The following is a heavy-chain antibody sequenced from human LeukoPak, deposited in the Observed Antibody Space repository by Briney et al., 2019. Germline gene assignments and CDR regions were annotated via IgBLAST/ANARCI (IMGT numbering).Heavy chain of an antibody. CDR2: FDPEDGET. J-gene: IGHJ4*02. V-gene: IGHV1-24*01. CDR1: GYTLTELS. Sequence: ASVKVSCKVSGYTLTELSMHWVRQAPVQGLEWMGGFDPEDGETIYAQKFQGRVTMTEDTSTDTAYMELSSLRSEDTAVYYCATSPWLVRSRSFDYWGQGTLVTVSS. CDR3: ATSPWLVRSRSFDY. D-gene: IGHD6-19*01.